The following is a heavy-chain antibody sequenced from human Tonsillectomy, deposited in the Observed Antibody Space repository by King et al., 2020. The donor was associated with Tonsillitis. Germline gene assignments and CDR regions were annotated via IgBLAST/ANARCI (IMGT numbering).Heavy chain of an antibody. CDR3: AKSKGFAFGVNAFDI. D-gene: IGHD3-3*01. Sequence: VQLVESGGGLVQPGRSLRLSCVASGFTFDDYAMHWVRQAPGKGLEWVSGISWNSGKMDYADSVKGRFTISRDNTRNSLYVQMNSLRAEDTALYYCAKSKGFAFGVNAFDIWGQGAMVTVSS. J-gene: IGHJ3*02. CDR2: ISWNSGKM. CDR1: GFTFDDYA. V-gene: IGHV3-9*01.